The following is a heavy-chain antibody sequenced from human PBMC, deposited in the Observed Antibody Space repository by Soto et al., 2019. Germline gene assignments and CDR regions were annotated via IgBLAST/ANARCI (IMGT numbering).Heavy chain of an antibody. CDR2: ISWNSGSI. V-gene: IGHV3-9*01. CDR3: AKDTPAWIVGTPPLFDY. D-gene: IGHD1-26*01. J-gene: IGHJ4*02. Sequence: GGSLRLSCAASGFTFDDYAMHWVRQAPGKGLEWVSGISWNSGSIGYADFVRGRFTISRYNANNSLYLQMNSLRAEDTALYYCAKDTPAWIVGTPPLFDYWGQGIMVTVSS. CDR1: GFTFDDYA.